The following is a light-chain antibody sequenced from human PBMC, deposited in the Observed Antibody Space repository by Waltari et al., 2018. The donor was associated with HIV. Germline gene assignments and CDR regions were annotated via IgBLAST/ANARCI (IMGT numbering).Light chain of an antibody. CDR3: AAWDDSLNGWV. CDR2: SNN. CDR1: SSNIESNT. Sequence: QSVLTQPSSASGTPGQRVAISCSGSSSNIESNTVNWYQQLPGTAPILLVYSNNQRTSGVPDRISGSKSGTSASLAISGLQSEDEADYYCAAWDDSLNGWVFGGGTKLTVL. J-gene: IGLJ3*02. V-gene: IGLV1-44*01.